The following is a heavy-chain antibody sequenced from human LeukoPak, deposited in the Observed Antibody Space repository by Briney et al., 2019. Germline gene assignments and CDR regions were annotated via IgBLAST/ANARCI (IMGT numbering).Heavy chain of an antibody. CDR1: GGSISSYY. V-gene: IGHV4-4*07. Sequence: PSESLSLTCSVSGGSISSYYWSWIRQPAGKGLEWIWRIYTSGSTNYNPSLKSRVTMSVDTSKNQFSLKLSSVTAADTAVYYCAREFRGAMVRGVIIDYWGQGTLVTVSS. D-gene: IGHD3-10*01. CDR2: IYTSGST. J-gene: IGHJ4*02. CDR3: AREFRGAMVRGVIIDY.